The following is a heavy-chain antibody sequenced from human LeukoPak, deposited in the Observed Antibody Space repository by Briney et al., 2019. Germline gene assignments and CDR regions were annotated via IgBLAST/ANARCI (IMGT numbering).Heavy chain of an antibody. J-gene: IGHJ5*02. CDR3: ARDRKGIAMVRGVIHNCFDP. D-gene: IGHD3-10*01. CDR1: GYTFTGYY. V-gene: IGHV1-2*05. Sequence: GASVKVSCKASGYTFTGYYMHWVRQAPGQGLEWMGRINPNSGGTNYAQKFQGRVTMTRDTSISTAYMELSRLRFDDAGVYYCARDRKGIAMVRGVIHNCFDPWGQGTLVTVSS. CDR2: INPNSGGT.